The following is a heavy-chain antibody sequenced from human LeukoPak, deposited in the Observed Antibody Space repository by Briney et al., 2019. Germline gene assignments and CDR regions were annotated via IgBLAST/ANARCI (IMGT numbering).Heavy chain of an antibody. CDR1: SGSISTSNYY. V-gene: IGHV4-39*07. D-gene: IGHD3-10*01. Sequence: SETLSLTCTVSSGSISTSNYYWGWVSQPPGKALEWIGRIYTSGTTHYNPSLKSRVTISVVTSKNQFSLKLSSVTAADTAVYYCARELTYGSGSHFDYWGQGTLVTVSS. J-gene: IGHJ4*02. CDR2: IYTSGTT. CDR3: ARELTYGSGSHFDY.